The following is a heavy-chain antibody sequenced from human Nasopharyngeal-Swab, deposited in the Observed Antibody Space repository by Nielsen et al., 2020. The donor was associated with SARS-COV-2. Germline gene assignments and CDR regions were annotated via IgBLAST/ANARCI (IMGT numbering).Heavy chain of an antibody. CDR1: GFTSSDSA. Sequence: GESLKISCAASGFTSSDSAIHWVRQASEEGLEWVARIRSKGNNYATAYSASVKGRFIIFRDDPTNTAYLQMNSLKTEDTAMYYCTRCGGGCYSGRDYWGQGTLVTVSS. D-gene: IGHD2-15*01. CDR2: IRSKGNNYAT. J-gene: IGHJ4*02. V-gene: IGHV3-73*01. CDR3: TRCGGGCYSGRDY.